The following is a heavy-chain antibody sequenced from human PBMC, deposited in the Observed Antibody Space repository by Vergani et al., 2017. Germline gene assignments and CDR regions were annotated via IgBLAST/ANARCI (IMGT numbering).Heavy chain of an antibody. D-gene: IGHD5/OR15-5a*01. CDR2: IYYSGST. V-gene: IGHV4-31*03. CDR1: GGSISSSGYY. Sequence: QVQLQESGPGLVKPSQTLSLTCTVSGGSISSSGYYWSWIRQHPGKGLEWIGYIYYSGSTYYNPSLKSRVTISVDTSKNQFSLELSSMTAADAAVYYCSRDNSVYGYDWFDPWGQGTLVTVSS. CDR3: SRDNSVYGYDWFDP. J-gene: IGHJ5*02.